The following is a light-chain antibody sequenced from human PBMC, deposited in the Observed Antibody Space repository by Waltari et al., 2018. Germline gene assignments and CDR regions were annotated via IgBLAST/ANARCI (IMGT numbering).Light chain of an antibody. J-gene: IGLJ2*01. V-gene: IGLV2-23*02. Sequence: QPALTQPASVSGSPGQSTTISCTGTSNDVGTSKHFCWYQQYPGKAPKLIISEVTERPSGVSDRFSGSKSGNTASLTISGLQAEDEADYYCLSYTSSITFVFGGGTKVSVL. CDR3: LSYTSSITFV. CDR1: SNDVGTSKH. CDR2: EVT.